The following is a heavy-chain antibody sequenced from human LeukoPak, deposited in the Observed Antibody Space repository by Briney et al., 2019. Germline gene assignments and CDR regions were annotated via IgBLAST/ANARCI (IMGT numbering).Heavy chain of an antibody. CDR1: GGTFSSYA. Sequence: ASVKVSCKASGGTFSSYAISWVRQAPGQGLEWMGGIIPIFGTADYAQKFQGRVTITTDESTSTAYMELSSLRSEDAAVYYCARWKETDIGGFDYWGQGTLVTVSS. CDR3: ARWKETDIGGFDY. D-gene: IGHD3-16*01. J-gene: IGHJ4*02. V-gene: IGHV1-69*05. CDR2: IIPIFGTA.